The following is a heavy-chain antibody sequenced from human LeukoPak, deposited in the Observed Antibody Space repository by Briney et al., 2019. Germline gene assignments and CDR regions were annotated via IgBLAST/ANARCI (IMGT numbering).Heavy chain of an antibody. D-gene: IGHD1-26*01. CDR2: ISAFNGNT. J-gene: IGHJ3*02. CDR1: GYAFHSYV. Sequence: EASVKVSCKASGYAFHSYVISWVRQAPGQGLEWMGWISAFNGNTNYAQNLQGRVTMTTDTSTSTAYMELRSLRSDDTAVYYCARGGGTYSAFDIWGQGTMVTVSS. V-gene: IGHV1-18*01. CDR3: ARGGGTYSAFDI.